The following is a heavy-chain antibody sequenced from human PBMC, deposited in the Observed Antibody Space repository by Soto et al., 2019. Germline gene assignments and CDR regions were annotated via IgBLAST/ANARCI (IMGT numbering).Heavy chain of an antibody. CDR2: IYYSGST. J-gene: IGHJ3*02. V-gene: IGHV4-59*01. CDR1: GGSISSYY. CDR3: ARYNDYGDAFDI. D-gene: IGHD4-17*01. Sequence: QVQLQESGPGLVKPSETLSLTCTVSGGSISSYYWSWLRQPPGKGLEWIGYIYYSGSTNYNPSLKRRSTISVDTSKNQFSLKLSSVTAADTTVYYCARYNDYGDAFDIWGQGTMVTVSS.